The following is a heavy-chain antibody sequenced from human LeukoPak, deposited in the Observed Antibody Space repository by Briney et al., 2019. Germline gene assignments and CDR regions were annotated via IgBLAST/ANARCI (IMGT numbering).Heavy chain of an antibody. CDR3: ARHRAPYCGGDCRAMAFDI. V-gene: IGHV4-59*01. CDR2: IYYSGST. D-gene: IGHD2-21*02. J-gene: IGHJ3*02. CDR1: GGSISSYY. Sequence: AETLSLTCTVSGGSISSYYWGWSRQPPGKGLEGIGYIYYSGSTNYNPSLKRRVTISVDTSKNQFSLKLSSVPAAATAVYYCARHRAPYCGGDCRAMAFDIWGQGTMVTVSS.